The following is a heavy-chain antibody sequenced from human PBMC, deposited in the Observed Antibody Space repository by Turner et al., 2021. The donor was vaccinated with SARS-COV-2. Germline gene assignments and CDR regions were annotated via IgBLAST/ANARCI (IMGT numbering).Heavy chain of an antibody. D-gene: IGHD3-16*02. Sequence: QVQLQESGPGLVKPAETLSLNCTVSGGSIRSNFCSWIRQRPGTGLEWIGYVYYSCVASYNPSRRSRVTISIDTSKTQLSLKLTSVTAADTAVYYCARTRYSIALLHPNHHYYGMDVWGQGTTVTVS. CDR1: GGSIRSNF. V-gene: IGHV4-59*12. CDR3: ARTRYSIALLHPNHHYYGMDV. CDR2: VYYSCVA. J-gene: IGHJ6*02.